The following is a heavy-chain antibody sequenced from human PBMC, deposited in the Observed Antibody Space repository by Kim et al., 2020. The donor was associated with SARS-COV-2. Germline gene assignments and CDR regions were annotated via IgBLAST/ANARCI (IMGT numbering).Heavy chain of an antibody. CDR3: ASLHYYDILTGYYFDFD. D-gene: IGHD3-9*01. J-gene: IGHJ4*01. CDR2: ISYDGSNK. CDR1: GFTFSSYA. V-gene: IGHV3-30*04. Sequence: GGSLRHSCAASGFTFSSYAMHWVRQAPGKGLEWVAVISYDGSNKYYADSVKGRFTISRDNSKNTLYLQMNSLRAEDTAVYYCASLHYYDILTGYYFDFD.